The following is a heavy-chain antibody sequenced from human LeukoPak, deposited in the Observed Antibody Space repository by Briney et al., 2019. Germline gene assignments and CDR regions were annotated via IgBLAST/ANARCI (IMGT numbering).Heavy chain of an antibody. D-gene: IGHD5-18*01. CDR3: TRDRGYSYGYGDY. J-gene: IGHJ4*02. V-gene: IGHV3-49*04. Sequence: GGSLRLSCTASGFTLGDYAMSGVRQAPRKGLEWVGFIRSKLHGGTTEYAASVKDTFTISRDDTKSIAYLQMKSLKNEDTAVYYCTRDRGYSYGYGDYWGQGTLVTVSS. CDR2: IRSKLHGGTT. CDR1: GFTLGDYA.